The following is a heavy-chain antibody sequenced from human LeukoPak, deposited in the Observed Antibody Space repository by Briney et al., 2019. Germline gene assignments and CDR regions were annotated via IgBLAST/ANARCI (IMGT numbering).Heavy chain of an antibody. CDR2: IYHSGST. D-gene: IGHD2-2*01. Sequence: SETLSLTCTVSGYSISSGYYWGWIRQPPGKGLEWIGSIYHSGSTYYNPSLKSRVTISVDTSKNQFSLKLSSVTAADTAVYYCARLLSRNWFDPWGQGTLVTVSS. V-gene: IGHV4-38-2*02. CDR3: ARLLSRNWFDP. CDR1: GYSISSGYY. J-gene: IGHJ5*02.